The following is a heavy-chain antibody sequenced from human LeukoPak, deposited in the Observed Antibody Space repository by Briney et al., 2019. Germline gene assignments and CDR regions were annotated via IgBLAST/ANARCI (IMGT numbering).Heavy chain of an antibody. V-gene: IGHV3-53*01. CDR2: IYSGGST. CDR1: GFTVSSNY. J-gene: IGHJ4*02. CDR3: AKESSLLRGPTVIYYFDF. Sequence: GSLRLSCAASGFTVSSNYMSWVRQAPGKGLEWVSVIYSGGSTYYADSVKGRFTISRDNSKNTLYLQMNSLRAEDTAIYYCAKESSLLRGPTVIYYFDFWGQGTLVTVSS. D-gene: IGHD3-10*01.